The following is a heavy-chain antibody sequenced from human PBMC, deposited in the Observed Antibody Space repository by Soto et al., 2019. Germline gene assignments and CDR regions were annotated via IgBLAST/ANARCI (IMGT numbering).Heavy chain of an antibody. CDR3: AREPVVGDYYYSYGMDV. D-gene: IGHD3-16*01. Sequence: SVEVSCKASGGTFSSYAISWVRQAPGQGLEWMGGIIPIFGTANYAQKLQGRVTITADKSTSTAYMELSSLRSEDTAVYYCAREPVVGDYYYSYGMDVWGQGTTVTVSS. V-gene: IGHV1-69*06. CDR2: IIPIFGTA. J-gene: IGHJ6*02. CDR1: GGTFSSYA.